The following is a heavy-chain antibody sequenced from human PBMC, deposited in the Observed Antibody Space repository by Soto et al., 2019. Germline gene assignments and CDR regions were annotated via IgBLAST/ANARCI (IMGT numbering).Heavy chain of an antibody. J-gene: IGHJ4*02. D-gene: IGHD1-20*01. V-gene: IGHV3-23*01. Sequence: GGSLRLSCAASGFTFSSNAMTWVRRAPGKGLEWVSGFTGSGGITDYADSVKGQFTISRDNSRNTLYLQMNYLRVEDTAVYFCAKHTTFYFDITGPGVYFDSWGQGTLVTVSS. CDR1: GFTFSSNA. CDR2: FTGSGGIT. CDR3: AKHTTFYFDITGPGVYFDS.